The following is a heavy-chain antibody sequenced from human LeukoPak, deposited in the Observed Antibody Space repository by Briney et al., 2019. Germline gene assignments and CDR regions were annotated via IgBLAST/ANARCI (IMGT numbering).Heavy chain of an antibody. CDR2: IKSKTDGGTT. D-gene: IGHD2-2*01. J-gene: IGHJ5*02. CDR3: TTEADIVVVPAAP. CDR1: GFTFSNAW. Sequence: GGSLRLSCAASGFTFSNAWMSWVRQAPGKGLEWVGRIKSKTDGGTTDYAAPGKGRFTISREDSKNTLYLQMNSLKTEDTAVYYCTTEADIVVVPAAPWGQGTLVTVSS. V-gene: IGHV3-15*01.